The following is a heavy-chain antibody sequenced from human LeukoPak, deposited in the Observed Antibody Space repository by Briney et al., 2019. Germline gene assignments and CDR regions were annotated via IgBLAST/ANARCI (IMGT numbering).Heavy chain of an antibody. Sequence: GSLRLSCAASGLTFSTYAMSWVGQAQGKGLKWVSTISGNGGATYYADSVKGRFTLSRDNSENTLYLQMNSLRADDTAVYYCARDLPVGDYFDYWGQGTLVTVSS. CDR1: GLTFSTYA. D-gene: IGHD2-8*02. J-gene: IGHJ4*02. CDR3: ARDLPVGDYFDY. CDR2: ISGNGGAT. V-gene: IGHV3-23*01.